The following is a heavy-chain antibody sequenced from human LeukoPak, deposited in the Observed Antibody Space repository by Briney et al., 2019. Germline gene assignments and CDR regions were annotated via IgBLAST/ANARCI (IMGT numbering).Heavy chain of an antibody. CDR2: INPNSGGT. CDR1: GYTFTGYY. J-gene: IGHJ6*03. Sequence: ASVKVSCKASGYTFTGYYMHWVRQAPGQGLEWMGWINPNSGGTNYAQKFQGRVTMTRDTSISTAYMELSRLRSDDTAVYYCARGCWLPPYYYYYYMDAWGKGTTVTISS. CDR3: ARGCWLPPYYYYYYMDA. V-gene: IGHV1-2*02. D-gene: IGHD3-9*01.